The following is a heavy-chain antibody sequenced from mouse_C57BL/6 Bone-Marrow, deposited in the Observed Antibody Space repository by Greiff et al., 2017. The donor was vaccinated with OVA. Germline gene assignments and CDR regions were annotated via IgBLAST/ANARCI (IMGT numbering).Heavy chain of an antibody. V-gene: IGHV1-54*01. D-gene: IGHD2-2*01. Sequence: QVQLQQSGAELVRPGTSVKVSCKASGYAFTNYLIEWVKQRPGQGLEWIGVINPGSGGTNYNEKFKGKATLTADKSSSTAYMQLSSLTSEDSAVYFCARPGYYGYDGDWYFDVWGTGTTVTVSS. CDR2: INPGSGGT. CDR1: GYAFTNYL. CDR3: ARPGYYGYDGDWYFDV. J-gene: IGHJ1*03.